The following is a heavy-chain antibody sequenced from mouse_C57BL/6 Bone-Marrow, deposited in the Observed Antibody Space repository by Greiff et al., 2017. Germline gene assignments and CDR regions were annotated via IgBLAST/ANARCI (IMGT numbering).Heavy chain of an antibody. D-gene: IGHD2-2*01. CDR2: IYPGSGNT. CDR3: ARGGYGYDGNAMDY. V-gene: IGHV1-76*01. Sequence: VQLQQSGAELVRPGASVKLSCKASGYTFTDYYINWVKQRPGQGLEWIARIYPGSGNTYYNEKFKGKATLTAEKSSSTAYMQLSSLTSEDSAVYFWARGGYGYDGNAMDYWGQGTSVTVSS. J-gene: IGHJ4*01. CDR1: GYTFTDYY.